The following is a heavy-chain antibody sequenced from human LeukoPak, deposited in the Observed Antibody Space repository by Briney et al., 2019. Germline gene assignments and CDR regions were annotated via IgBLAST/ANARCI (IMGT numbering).Heavy chain of an antibody. CDR3: ARVAAATTNPRFDY. CDR2: IYYSGST. V-gene: IGHV4-30-4*01. CDR1: GGSISRGDYY. Sequence: SETLSLTCTVSGGSISRGDYYWSWIRQPPAKRLEWLGYIYYSGSTYYNPSLKSRVTISVDTSKNQFSLKLSSVTAADTAVYYCARVAAATTNPRFDYWGQGTLVTVSS. J-gene: IGHJ4*02. D-gene: IGHD5-24*01.